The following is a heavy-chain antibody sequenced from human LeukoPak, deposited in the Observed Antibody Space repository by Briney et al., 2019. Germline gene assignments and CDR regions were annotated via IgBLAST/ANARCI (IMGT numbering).Heavy chain of an antibody. Sequence: ASVKVSCKASGYTFTGYYMHWVRQAPGQGLEWMGWINPNSGGTNYAQKFQGRVTMTRDTSISTAYMELSRLRSEDTAVYYCARVGATSLLWFDPWGQGTLVTVSS. CDR2: INPNSGGT. J-gene: IGHJ5*02. CDR3: ARVGATSLLWFDP. D-gene: IGHD1-26*01. V-gene: IGHV1-2*02. CDR1: GYTFTGYY.